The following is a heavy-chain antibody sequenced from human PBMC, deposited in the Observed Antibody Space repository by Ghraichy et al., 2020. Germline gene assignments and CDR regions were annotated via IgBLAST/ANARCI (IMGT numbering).Heavy chain of an antibody. D-gene: IGHD3-16*01. CDR3: AKVWVNGPTWGAFDS. J-gene: IGHJ3*01. CDR2: ISFDGRTQ. V-gene: IGHV3-30*04. CDR1: GFIFSSYA. Sequence: GGSLRLSCAASGFIFSSYAMHWVRQAPGKGLEWVAVISFDGRTQYYADSVKGRFTISRDNSNNTLFLQMNSLRAEDTAVYYCAKVWVNGPTWGAFDSWGQGTMVTVSS.